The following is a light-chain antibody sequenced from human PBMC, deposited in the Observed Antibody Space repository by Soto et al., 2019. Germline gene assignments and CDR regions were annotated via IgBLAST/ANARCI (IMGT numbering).Light chain of an antibody. J-gene: IGKJ1*01. CDR3: LQDINYPWT. CDR1: EGTGNA. V-gene: IGKV1-6*01. CDR2: GAS. Sequence: AIQMTQSPSSLSASVGDRVTISCRASEGTGNALGWDQQKPGTPPKVLIYGASNLQSGVPPRFSGSGSGTDFTLAISSLQPEDSATYYCLQDINYPWTFGQGTKVEIK.